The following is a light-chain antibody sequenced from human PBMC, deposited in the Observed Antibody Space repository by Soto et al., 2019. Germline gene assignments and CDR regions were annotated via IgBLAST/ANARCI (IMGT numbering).Light chain of an antibody. Sequence: DIQMTQSPSPLSASVGDSVTITCRASQTIKTYLNWYRHKPGKAPELLIYAASRLQSGVASRFSGSGSGTYFILTISSLQPDDLATYYCQQTYTARGTFGQGTKVEI. J-gene: IGKJ1*01. V-gene: IGKV1-39*01. CDR1: QTIKTY. CDR3: QQTYTARGT. CDR2: AAS.